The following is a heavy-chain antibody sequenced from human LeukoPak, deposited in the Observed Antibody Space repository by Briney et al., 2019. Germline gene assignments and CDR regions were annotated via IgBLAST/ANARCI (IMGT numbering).Heavy chain of an antibody. CDR3: ARQGILGIRGYFDY. V-gene: IGHV4-39*01. CDR1: GGSISSSDYY. D-gene: IGHD1-26*01. Sequence: KPSETLSLTCTVSGGSISSSDYYWGWIRQPPGKGLEWIRSIYYSGSTYHNPSLKSRVTISVDTSKNQFSLKLSSVTAADTAVYYCARQGILGIRGYFDYWGQGTLVTVSS. J-gene: IGHJ4*02. CDR2: IYYSGST.